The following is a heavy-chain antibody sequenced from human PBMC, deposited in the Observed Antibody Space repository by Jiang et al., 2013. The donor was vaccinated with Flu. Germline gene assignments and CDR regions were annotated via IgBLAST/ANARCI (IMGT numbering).Heavy chain of an antibody. D-gene: IGHD3-10*01. V-gene: IGHV5-51*01. CDR3: AREGGEKNSLYWYFDL. J-gene: IGHJ2*01. CDR2: IYPDDSDT. CDR1: GFTFSNYW. Sequence: VQLVESGTEVKKPGESLKISCRGSGFTFSNYWIAWVRQMPGKGLEWLGVIYPDDSDTRYSPSFQGQVTMSADKSINTAYLQWSSLKASDTAIYFCAREGGEKNSLYWYFDLWAVAPSSLSPQ.